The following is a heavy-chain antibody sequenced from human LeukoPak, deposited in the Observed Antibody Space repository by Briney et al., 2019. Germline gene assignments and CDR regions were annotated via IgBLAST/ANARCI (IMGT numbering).Heavy chain of an antibody. CDR1: GFTFSSYS. CDR2: ISGSGGST. CDR3: AKDPSYYDSSGYYDYYFDY. D-gene: IGHD3-22*01. V-gene: IGHV3-23*01. J-gene: IGHJ4*02. Sequence: GGSLRLSCAASGFTFSSYSMNWVRQAPGKGPEWVSAISGSGGSTYYADSVKGRFTISRDNSKNTLYLQMNSLRAEDTAVYYCAKDPSYYDSSGYYDYYFDYWGQGTLVTVSS.